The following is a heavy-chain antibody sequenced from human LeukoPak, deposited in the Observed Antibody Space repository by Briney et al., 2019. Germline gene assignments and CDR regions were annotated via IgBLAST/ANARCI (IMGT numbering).Heavy chain of an antibody. J-gene: IGHJ5*02. Sequence: PSETLSLTCAVYGGPFSTYYYNWIRQSPGKGLEWIGEIDHSGSTHYNPSLKSRVTMSIDTSKSQFSLTMKSVTAADTAVYYCARARCSGASCYPNWFDPWGQGTLVTVSS. V-gene: IGHV4-34*01. D-gene: IGHD2-15*01. CDR3: ARARCSGASCYPNWFDP. CDR1: GGPFSTYY. CDR2: IDHSGST.